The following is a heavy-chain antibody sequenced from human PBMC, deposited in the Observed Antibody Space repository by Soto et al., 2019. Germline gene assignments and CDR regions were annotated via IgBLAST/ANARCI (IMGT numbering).Heavy chain of an antibody. J-gene: IGHJ6*03. CDR3: ARGLEYPQLIGNYYMDV. V-gene: IGHV1-8*01. CDR2: MNPNSGNT. D-gene: IGHD3-10*01. CDR1: GYTFTSYD. Sequence: ASVKVSCKASGYTFTSYDINWVRQATGQGLEWMGWMNPNSGNTGYAQKFQGRVTMTRNTSISTAYMELSSLRSEDTAVYYCARGLEYPQLIGNYYMDVWGKGTTVTVSS.